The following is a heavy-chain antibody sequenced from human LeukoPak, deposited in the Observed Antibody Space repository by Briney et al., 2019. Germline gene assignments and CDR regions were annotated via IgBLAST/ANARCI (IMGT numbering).Heavy chain of an antibody. CDR1: GGSISSGSYY. V-gene: IGHV4-61*02. CDR3: ARYNRGSTSFDP. D-gene: IGHD2-2*01. J-gene: IGHJ5*02. Sequence: SETLSLTCTVSGGSISSGSYYWSWLRQPAGKGLEWIGRIYTSGSTNYNPSLKSRVTISLDTSKNQFSLKLSSVTAADTAVYYCARYNRGSTSFDPWGQGTLVTVSS. CDR2: IYTSGST.